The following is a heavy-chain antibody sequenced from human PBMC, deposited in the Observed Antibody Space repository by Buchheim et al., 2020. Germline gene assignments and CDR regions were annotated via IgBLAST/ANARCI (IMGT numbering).Heavy chain of an antibody. CDR3: ARDVGKNWFDP. Sequence: QVQLQESGPGLVKPSETLSLTCTVSGGSISNYYWSWIRQPPGKGLEWIGYIYYSGTTNYNPSLQSRVTISVDPSENQFSLKLSSVTAADTAVYYCARDVGKNWFDPWGQGTL. D-gene: IGHD7-27*01. CDR2: IYYSGTT. J-gene: IGHJ5*02. V-gene: IGHV4-59*01. CDR1: GGSISNYY.